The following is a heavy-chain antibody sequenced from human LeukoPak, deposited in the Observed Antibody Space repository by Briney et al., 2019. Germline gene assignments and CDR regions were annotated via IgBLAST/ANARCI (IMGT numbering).Heavy chain of an antibody. CDR3: AKEMATTPCFDY. V-gene: IGHV3-30*04. CDR1: GFTFSSYA. D-gene: IGHD5-24*01. CDR2: ISYDGSNK. Sequence: GRSLRLSCAASGFTFSSYAMHWVREAPGKGLEWVAVISYDGSNKYYADSVKGRFTISRDNAKNSLYLQMNSLRAEDTALYYCAKEMATTPCFDYWGQGTLVTVSS. J-gene: IGHJ4*02.